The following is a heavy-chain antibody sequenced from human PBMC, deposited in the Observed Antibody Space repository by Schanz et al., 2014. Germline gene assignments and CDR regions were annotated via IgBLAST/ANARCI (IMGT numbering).Heavy chain of an antibody. CDR2: LTGSGTTT. Sequence: EVQLLESGGGLVQPGGSLRLSCAASGFSFRKSAMSWVRQAPGKGLEWVSALTGSGTTTYYADSVKGRFTISRDNSKNSLYLQMDSLRSEDTALYYCAKNRAGGYESFLDSWGQGTLVTVSS. D-gene: IGHD5-12*01. V-gene: IGHV3-23*01. J-gene: IGHJ4*02. CDR3: AKNRAGGYESFLDS. CDR1: GFSFRKSA.